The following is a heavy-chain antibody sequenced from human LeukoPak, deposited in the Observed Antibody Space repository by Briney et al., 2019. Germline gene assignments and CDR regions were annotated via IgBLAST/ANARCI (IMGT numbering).Heavy chain of an antibody. J-gene: IGHJ6*03. CDR2: IYPGDSDT. CDR1: GYSFTSSS. Sequence: LGESLKISCKGSGYSFTSSSIGWVRQLPGKGLEWMGIIYPGDSDTTYSPSFQGQVTISVHQTTSTPYLQSTSLEASGTAIYYCMRQRRVLVGTPDSYYYYYMDVWGKGTTVTIS. D-gene: IGHD1-7*01. CDR3: MRQRRVLVGTPDSYYYYYMDV. V-gene: IGHV5-51*01.